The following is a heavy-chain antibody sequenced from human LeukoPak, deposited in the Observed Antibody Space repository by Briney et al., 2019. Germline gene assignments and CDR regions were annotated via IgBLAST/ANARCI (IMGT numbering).Heavy chain of an antibody. Sequence: PGGSLRLSCVASGFTFSSYWMSWVRQAPGKGLEWVANIKQDGSEKYYVDSVKGRFTISRDNAKNSLYLQMNSLRAEDTAVYYCARLGDDTMWDAFDIWGQGTMVTVSS. CDR2: IKQDGSEK. V-gene: IGHV3-7*01. CDR3: ARLGDDTMWDAFDI. J-gene: IGHJ3*02. D-gene: IGHD3-3*01. CDR1: GFTFSSYW.